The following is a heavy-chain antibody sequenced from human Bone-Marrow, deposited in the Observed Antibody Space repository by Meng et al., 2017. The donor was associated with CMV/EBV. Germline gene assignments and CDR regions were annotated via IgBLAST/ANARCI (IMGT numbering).Heavy chain of an antibody. V-gene: IGHV4-34*01. CDR1: GGSFSGYY. J-gene: IGHJ6*02. CDR2: INHSGIT. Sequence: SETLSLTCAVYGGSFSGYYWSWIRQPPGKGLEWIGEINHSGITNYNPSLKSRVTISVDTSKNQFSLKLSSVTAADTAVYYCARVTGYDFRSGHTGGYGMYVWGQGTTVTVSS. CDR3: ARVTGYDFRSGHTGGYGMYV. D-gene: IGHD3-3*01.